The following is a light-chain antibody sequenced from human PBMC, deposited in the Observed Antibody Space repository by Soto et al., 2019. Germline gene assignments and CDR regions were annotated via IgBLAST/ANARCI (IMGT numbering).Light chain of an antibody. CDR1: SGDVGSYNL. J-gene: IGLJ1*01. V-gene: IGLV2-23*01. Sequence: QSALTQPASVSGSPGQSITISCTGTSGDVGSYNLVSWYQHHPGKAPKLMIYEGSKRPSGVSNRFSGSKSGSTASLTISGLQAEDEADYYCCSYARSSTYVFATGTKVTVL. CDR3: CSYARSSTYV. CDR2: EGS.